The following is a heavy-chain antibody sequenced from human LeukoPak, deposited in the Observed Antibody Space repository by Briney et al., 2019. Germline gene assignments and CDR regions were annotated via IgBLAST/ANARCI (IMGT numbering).Heavy chain of an antibody. V-gene: IGHV3-7*05. CDR3: ARDGYLDY. D-gene: IGHD5-18*01. J-gene: IGHJ4*02. Sequence: GGSLRLSCAASGFTFSEYWMAWVRQAPGRGLEWAAHIKRDGSDKNYVDPVKGRFTISRDNAKNSVYLQMNSLRAEDTATYYCARDGYLDYWGQGTLVTVSS. CDR1: GFTFSEYW. CDR2: IKRDGSDK.